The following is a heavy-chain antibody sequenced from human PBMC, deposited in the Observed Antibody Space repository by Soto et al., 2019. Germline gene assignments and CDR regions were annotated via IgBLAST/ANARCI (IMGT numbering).Heavy chain of an antibody. D-gene: IGHD2-15*01. CDR1: GDSVSSNSAA. V-gene: IGHV6-1*01. J-gene: IGHJ5*02. CDR2: TYYTSKWYN. CDR3: ARDSRGYCSGGRCYIPPSGP. Sequence: PSQTLSLTCAISGDSVSSNSAAWNWIRQSPSRGLEWLGRTYYTSKWYNDYAVSVKSRITINPDTSKNQFSLQLNSVTPEDTAVYYCARDSRGYCSGGRCYIPPSGPWGQGTLVTVSS.